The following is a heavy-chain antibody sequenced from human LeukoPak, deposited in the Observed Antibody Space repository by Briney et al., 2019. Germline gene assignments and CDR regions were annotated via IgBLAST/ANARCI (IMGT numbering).Heavy chain of an antibody. J-gene: IGHJ2*01. D-gene: IGHD5-18*01. V-gene: IGHV3-53*01. CDR3: ARGGYSYGNYYWYFDL. CDR1: GFTVSSNY. CDR2: IYSGGST. Sequence: PGGSLRLSCAASGFTVSSNYMSWVRQAPGKGLEWVSFIYSGGSTYYADSVKGRFTISRDNFMNTLYLQMNSLRAYDTAVYYCARGGYSYGNYYWYFDLWGRGTLVTVSS.